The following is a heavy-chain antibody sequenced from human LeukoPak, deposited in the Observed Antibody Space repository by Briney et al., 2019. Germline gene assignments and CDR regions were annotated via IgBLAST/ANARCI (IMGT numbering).Heavy chain of an antibody. CDR2: IQYNETKT. CDR3: AKGAFVRLGELSPY. D-gene: IGHD3-16*02. CDR1: GFTFSSSG. Sequence: PGGSLRLSCVASGFTFSSSGMHWVRQAPGRGPEWVAFIQYNETKTYYADSVKGRFTISRDTSKNTLYLQMNSLRADDTAVYYCAKGAFVRLGELSPYWGQGTPVTVSS. J-gene: IGHJ4*02. V-gene: IGHV3-30*02.